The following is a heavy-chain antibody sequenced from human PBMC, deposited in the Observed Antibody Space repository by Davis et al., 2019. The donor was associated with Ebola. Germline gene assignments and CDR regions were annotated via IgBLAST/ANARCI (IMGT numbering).Heavy chain of an antibody. Sequence: GESLKISCAASGFTFSNYAMSWVRQSPGKGLEWVSAISDSGDSTYYADSVKGRFTISRDNAKNSLYLQMNSLRDEDTAVYYCATDRNWDFDYWGQGTLVTVSS. D-gene: IGHD7-27*01. CDR3: ATDRNWDFDY. V-gene: IGHV3-23*01. CDR1: GFTFSNYA. CDR2: ISDSGDST. J-gene: IGHJ4*02.